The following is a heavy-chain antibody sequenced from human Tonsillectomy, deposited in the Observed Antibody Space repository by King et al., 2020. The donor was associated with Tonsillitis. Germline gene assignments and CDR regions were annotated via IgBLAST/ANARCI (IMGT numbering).Heavy chain of an antibody. V-gene: IGHV1-18*01. Sequence: QLVQSGAEVKKPGASVKVSCKTSGYTFLIYGISWVRQAPGQGLEWMGWINAYNGHTNYAQKLQDRVTMTTDTSTSTAYMELRSLRSDDTAVYYCARDYYKDYRVSFFDIGGQGTMVTVSS. D-gene: IGHD3-10*01. J-gene: IGHJ3*02. CDR2: INAYNGHT. CDR3: ARDYYKDYRVSFFDI. CDR1: GYTFLIYG.